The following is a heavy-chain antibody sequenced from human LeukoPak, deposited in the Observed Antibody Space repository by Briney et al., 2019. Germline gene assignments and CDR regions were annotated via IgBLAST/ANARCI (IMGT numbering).Heavy chain of an antibody. CDR3: AKGRSSWSTSDFDI. CDR2: VSDSGVPT. D-gene: IGHD6-13*01. V-gene: IGHV3-23*01. J-gene: IGHJ3*02. Sequence: SGGSLRLSCAASGFTFSSYLLSWVRQAPGKGLEWVSGVSDSGVPTYHADSVKGRFTISRDNSKNTVFLQMNSLRVEDTAIYYCAKGRSSWSTSDFDISGQGTMVTVSS. CDR1: GFTFSSYL.